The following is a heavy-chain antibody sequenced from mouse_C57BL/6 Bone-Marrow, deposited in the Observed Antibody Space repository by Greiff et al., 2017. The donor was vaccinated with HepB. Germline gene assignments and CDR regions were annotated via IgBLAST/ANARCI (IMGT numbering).Heavy chain of an antibody. D-gene: IGHD2-3*01. CDR2: IGWDDDK. Sequence: VKLMESGPGILQPSQTLSLSCSFSGFSLSTFGMDVGWIRQPSGQGLEWLAHIGWDDDKYYNTALKSGLTISKDTSKNQVFLKIANVDTADTATHYCARIEDGYPAFDYWGQGTTLTVSS. CDR1: GFSLSTFGMD. V-gene: IGHV8-8*01. J-gene: IGHJ2*01. CDR3: ARIEDGYPAFDY.